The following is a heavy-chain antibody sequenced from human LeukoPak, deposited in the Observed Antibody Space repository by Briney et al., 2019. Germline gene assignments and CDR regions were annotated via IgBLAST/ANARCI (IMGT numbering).Heavy chain of an antibody. D-gene: IGHD3-9*01. CDR3: AREAVLRYFDWLSTSYYYYYYMDV. CDR1: GYTFTRYY. CDR2: ISAYNGNT. V-gene: IGHV1-18*04. J-gene: IGHJ6*03. Sequence: GASVKVSCKASGYTFTRYYIHWVRQAPGQGLEWMGWISAYNGNTKYAQKLQGRVTMTTDTSTSTAYMELRSLRSDDTAVYYCAREAVLRYFDWLSTSYYYYYYMDVWGKGTTVTVSS.